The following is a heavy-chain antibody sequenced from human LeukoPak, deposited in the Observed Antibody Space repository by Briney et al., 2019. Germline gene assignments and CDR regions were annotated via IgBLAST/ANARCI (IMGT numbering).Heavy chain of an antibody. CDR1: GDSISGYY. D-gene: IGHD3-16*01. V-gene: IGHV4-59*01. CDR2: VYHTGHT. J-gene: IGHJ4*02. Sequence: PSETLSLTCAVSGDSISGYYWSWIRQPPGKGLEWIGYVYHTGHTHYSPSLKSRVTVSLDTSRNQVSLILSSVTAADTAVYYCARHRFGHLFDYWGQGTLVFVSS. CDR3: ARHRFGHLFDY.